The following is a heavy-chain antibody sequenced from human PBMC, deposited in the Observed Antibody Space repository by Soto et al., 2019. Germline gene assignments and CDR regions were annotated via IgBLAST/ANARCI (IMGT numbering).Heavy chain of an antibody. J-gene: IGHJ6*02. V-gene: IGHV2-5*02. D-gene: IGHD6-19*01. CDR2: IYWDDDK. CDR1: GFSLSTSGVG. CDR3: AHSRGWYREGDYHGMDV. Sequence: QITLKESGPPLVKPTQTLTLTCTFSGFSLSTSGVGVGWIRQPPGKALEWLALIYWDDDKRYSPSLKSRLTSTKDTSKNQVVLTMTNMDPVDTATYYCAHSRGWYREGDYHGMDVWGQGTTVTVSS.